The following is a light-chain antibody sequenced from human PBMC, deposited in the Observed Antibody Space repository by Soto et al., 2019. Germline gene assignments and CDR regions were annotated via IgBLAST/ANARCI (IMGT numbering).Light chain of an antibody. CDR2: VGPNGIVG. CDR1: SDYSFYK. V-gene: IGLV9-49*03. CDR3: GADHGSVTNVLYV. J-gene: IGLJ1*01. Sequence: QSVLTQTPSASASLGASVTLTCTLSSDYSFYKVDWYQLRPGRGPRFVMRVGPNGIVGSRGDGIPDRFSVSGSGLNRYLTIKNIQEEDEGDYHCGADHGSVTNVLYVFATGTKLTVL.